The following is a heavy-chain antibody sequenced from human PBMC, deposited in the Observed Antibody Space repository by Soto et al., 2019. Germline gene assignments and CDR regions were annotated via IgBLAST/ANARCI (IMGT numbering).Heavy chain of an antibody. CDR1: GGIFSTYA. V-gene: IGHV1-69*01. CDR2: IIPLFGTP. J-gene: IGHJ4*02. Sequence: QVHLVQSGAEVKKPGSSVKVSCKASGGIFSTYAISWLRQAPGQGLEWMGGIIPLFGTPYYAQRFQGRVTITADESTSTAHMELSRLRSADMAVYYCARARDDYGSGKYYIRIDFWGQGALVTVSS. D-gene: IGHD3-10*01. CDR3: ARARDDYGSGKYYIRIDF.